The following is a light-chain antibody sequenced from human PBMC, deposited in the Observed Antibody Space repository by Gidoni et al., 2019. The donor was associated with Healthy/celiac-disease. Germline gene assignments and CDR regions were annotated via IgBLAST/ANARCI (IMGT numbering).Light chain of an antibody. V-gene: IGKV3-20*01. J-gene: IGKJ1*01. CDR3: QHYDSSPWT. CDR2: GAS. Sequence: EIVLTQSPGTLSLSPGERATLSCRASQSVSSSYLAWYQQKPGQAPMLLIDGASSRATGIPDRFSGSGSGTDFTLTISRLDPEDFAVYYCQHYDSSPWTFGQGTKVEIK. CDR1: QSVSSSY.